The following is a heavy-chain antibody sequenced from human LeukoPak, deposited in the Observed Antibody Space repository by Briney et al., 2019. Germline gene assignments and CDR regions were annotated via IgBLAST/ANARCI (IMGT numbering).Heavy chain of an antibody. V-gene: IGHV1-69*04. Sequence: GASVKVSCKASGYTFTSYYMHWVRQAPGQGLEWMGRIIPILGIANYAQKFQGRVTITADKSTSTAYMELSSLRSEDTAVYYCARDLFDIVVVPAAPRYYGMDVWGQGTTVTVSS. CDR1: GYTFTSYY. J-gene: IGHJ6*02. D-gene: IGHD2-2*01. CDR2: IIPILGIA. CDR3: ARDLFDIVVVPAAPRYYGMDV.